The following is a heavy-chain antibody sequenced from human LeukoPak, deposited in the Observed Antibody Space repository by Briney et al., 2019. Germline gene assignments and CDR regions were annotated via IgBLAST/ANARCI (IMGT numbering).Heavy chain of an antibody. J-gene: IGHJ4*02. V-gene: IGHV3-53*01. CDR1: GVTVSSNY. Sequence: SGGSLRLSCAASGVTVSSNYMSWVRQAPGKGLEWVSIIYSGGNTYYADSVKGRFTISRDNSKNTLYVQMNSLRVEDTAVYYCARDPYNYDSSGYQDYWGQGTLVTVSS. CDR2: IYSGGNT. D-gene: IGHD3-22*01. CDR3: ARDPYNYDSSGYQDY.